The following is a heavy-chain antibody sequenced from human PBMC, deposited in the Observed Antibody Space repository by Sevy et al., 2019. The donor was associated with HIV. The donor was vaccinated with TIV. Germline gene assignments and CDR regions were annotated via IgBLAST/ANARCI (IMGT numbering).Heavy chain of an antibody. J-gene: IGHJ4*02. CDR2: ISGSGGST. D-gene: IGHD2-15*01. CDR1: GFTFSSYA. CDR3: AKDHLSNSFNGGHHFDY. V-gene: IGHV3-23*01. Sequence: GGSLRLSFAASGFTFSSYAMSWVRQAPGKGLEWVSVISGSGGSTYYADSVKGRFTISRDNSKNTLYLQMNSLRAEDTAVYYCAKDHLSNSFNGGHHFDYWGQGTLVTVSS.